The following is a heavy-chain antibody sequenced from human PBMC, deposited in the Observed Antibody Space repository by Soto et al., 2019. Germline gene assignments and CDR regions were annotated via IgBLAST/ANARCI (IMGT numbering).Heavy chain of an antibody. CDR3: ARDTPEYYDVLTGYYDH. Sequence: QVQLVQSGAEVKKPGASVRVSCKASGYTFTGYYMHWVRQVPGQGLEWMGWINSYSGVTKYVQKFQGRVTMTRDTSISTVYMEVSRLTSDDTAVYYCARDTPEYYDVLTGYYDHWGQGTLVTVSS. D-gene: IGHD3-9*01. J-gene: IGHJ4*02. CDR2: INSYSGVT. CDR1: GYTFTGYY. V-gene: IGHV1-2*02.